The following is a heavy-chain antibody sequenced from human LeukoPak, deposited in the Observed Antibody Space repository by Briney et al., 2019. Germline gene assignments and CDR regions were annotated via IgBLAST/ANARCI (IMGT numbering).Heavy chain of an antibody. D-gene: IGHD3-22*01. Sequence: GGSLRLSCAASGFTFSSYAMSWVRQSPGKGLEWVSAISGSGGSTYYADSVKGRFTISRDDSKNTLYLQMNSLRAEDTAVYYCAKGKRYYDSSGYWGQGTLVTVSS. CDR3: AKGKRYYDSSGY. CDR2: ISGSGGST. CDR1: GFTFSSYA. V-gene: IGHV3-23*01. J-gene: IGHJ4*02.